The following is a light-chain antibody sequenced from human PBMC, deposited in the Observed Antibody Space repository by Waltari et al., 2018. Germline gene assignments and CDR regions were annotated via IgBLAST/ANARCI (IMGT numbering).Light chain of an antibody. Sequence: DIQLTQSPSTLSASVGDRVTITCRASQTFNNWLAWYPQRSGKAPRLLVHKASTLHTGIPSRFSGSGSGTEFTLTISSLQPDDSATYYCQQYSTYSGTFGQGTKLEIK. CDR1: QTFNNW. J-gene: IGKJ2*01. CDR2: KAS. CDR3: QQYSTYSGT. V-gene: IGKV1-5*03.